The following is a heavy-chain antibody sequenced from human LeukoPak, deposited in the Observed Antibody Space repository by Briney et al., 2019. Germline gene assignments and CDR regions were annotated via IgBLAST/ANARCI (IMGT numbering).Heavy chain of an antibody. CDR3: AKDRCSGTSCQSDY. CDR2: ISGSGGST. D-gene: IGHD2-2*01. Sequence: GGSLRLSCAASGFTFSSYAMNWVRQAPGKGLEWVSVISGSGGSTYYADSVKGRFTISRDNSKNTLYLQMNSLRVEDTAVYYCAKDRCSGTSCQSDYWGQGTLVTVSS. V-gene: IGHV3-23*01. J-gene: IGHJ4*02. CDR1: GFTFSSYA.